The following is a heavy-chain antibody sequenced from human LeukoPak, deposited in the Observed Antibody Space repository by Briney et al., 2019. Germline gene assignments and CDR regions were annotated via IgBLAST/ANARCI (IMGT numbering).Heavy chain of an antibody. CDR1: GFTFSSYS. CDR3: ARGSAVSFFDY. CDR2: ISTGSSYI. Sequence: GGSLRLSCAASGFTFSSYSMNWVRQAPGKGLEWVSSISTGSSYIYYADSVKGRFTISRDNAKNSLYLQMNSLRAEDTAVYFCARGSAVSFFDYWGQGTLVTVSS. J-gene: IGHJ4*02. D-gene: IGHD1-26*01. V-gene: IGHV3-21*01.